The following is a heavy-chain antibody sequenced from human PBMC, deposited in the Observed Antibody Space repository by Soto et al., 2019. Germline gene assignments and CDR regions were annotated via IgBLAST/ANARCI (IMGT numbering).Heavy chain of an antibody. D-gene: IGHD6-13*01. CDR1: GGSISSSSYY. Sequence: SETLSLTCTVSGGSISSSSYYWGWIRQPPGKGLEWIGSIYYSGSTYYNPSLKSRVTISVDTSKNQFSLKLSSVTAADTAVYYCARGVLSSAGKVYWYFDLWGRGTLVTVSS. V-gene: IGHV4-39*07. CDR3: ARGVLSSAGKVYWYFDL. CDR2: IYYSGST. J-gene: IGHJ2*01.